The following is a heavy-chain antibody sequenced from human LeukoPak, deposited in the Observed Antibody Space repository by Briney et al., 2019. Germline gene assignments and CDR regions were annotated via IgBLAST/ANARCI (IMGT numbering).Heavy chain of an antibody. V-gene: IGHV5-51*01. J-gene: IGHJ4*02. CDR1: GYSFTSYW. Sequence: GASQKISCKGSGYSFTSYWVGWVRQMPGKGLEWMGIIYPGDSDTSYSPSFEGQIFISSYMSISTAYLQWSSLKASDTVMYYCARHGSGYYYDSSGFDYWGQGTLVTVSS. CDR2: IYPGDSDT. D-gene: IGHD3-22*01. CDR3: ARHGSGYYYDSSGFDY.